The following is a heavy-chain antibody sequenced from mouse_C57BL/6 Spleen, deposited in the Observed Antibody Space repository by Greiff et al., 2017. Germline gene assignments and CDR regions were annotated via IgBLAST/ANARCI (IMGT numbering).Heavy chain of an antibody. Sequence: QVQLQQPGTELVKPGASVKLSCKASGYTFTSYWMHWVTQRPGQGLEWIGNINPSNGGTNYNEKFKSKATLTVDKSSSTAYMQLSSLTSEDSAVYYGARSYYCGSSYDWYFDVWGTGTTVTVSS. D-gene: IGHD1-1*01. J-gene: IGHJ1*03. V-gene: IGHV1-53*01. CDR3: ARSYYCGSSYDWYFDV. CDR2: INPSNGGT. CDR1: GYTFTSYW.